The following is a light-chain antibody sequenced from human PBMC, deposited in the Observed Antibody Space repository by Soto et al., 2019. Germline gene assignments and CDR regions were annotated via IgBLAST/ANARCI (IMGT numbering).Light chain of an antibody. V-gene: IGKV3-15*01. J-gene: IGKJ1*01. CDR1: QSVFSS. CDR3: QQYHNWPA. Sequence: EIVMTQSPATVSVSPGERATLSCRASQSVFSSLAWYQQKPGQAPRLLIYGAATRATGIPARFSGSGSGTEFTLTISSLQSEDFAVYYCQQYHNWPAFGQGTKVDI. CDR2: GAA.